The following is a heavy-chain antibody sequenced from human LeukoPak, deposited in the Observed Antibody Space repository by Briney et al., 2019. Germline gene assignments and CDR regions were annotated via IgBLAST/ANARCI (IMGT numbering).Heavy chain of an antibody. J-gene: IGHJ6*02. CDR3: AKDQVESFNYYYYGMDV. CDR2: ISAGGDGT. CDR1: GFTFSSYS. V-gene: IGHV3-23*01. Sequence: GGSLRLSCAASGFTFSSYSMNWVRQAPGKGLEWVSSISAGGDGTHYADAVQGRFSISRDNSKNALFLQMNSLRAEDTAVYYCAKDQVESFNYYYYGMDVWGQGTTVTVSS.